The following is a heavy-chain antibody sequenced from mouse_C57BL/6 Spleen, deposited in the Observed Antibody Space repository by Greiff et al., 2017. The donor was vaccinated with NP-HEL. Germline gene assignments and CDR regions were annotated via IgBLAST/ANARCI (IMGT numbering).Heavy chain of an antibody. CDR3: ARGDYGRTGDY. J-gene: IGHJ2*01. V-gene: IGHV1-4*01. CDR1: GYTFTSYT. CDR2: INPSSGYT. Sequence: QVQLQQSGAELARPGASVKMSCKASGYTFTSYTMHWVKQRPGQGLEWIGYINPSSGYTKYNQKFKDKATLTADKSSSTAYMQLSSLTSEDSAVYYCARGDYGRTGDYWGQGTTLTVSS. D-gene: IGHD2-4*01.